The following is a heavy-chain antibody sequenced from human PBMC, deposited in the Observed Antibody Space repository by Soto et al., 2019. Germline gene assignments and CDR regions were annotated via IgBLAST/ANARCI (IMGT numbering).Heavy chain of an antibody. CDR2: IYHSGST. Sequence: SETLSLTCAVSGGSISSSNWWSWVRQPPGKGLEWIGEIYHSGSTNYNPSLKSRVTISVDKSKNQFSLKLSSVTAADTAVYYCARDLGESITIFGVVRRDGLYGMDVWGQGTTVTV. V-gene: IGHV4-4*02. CDR3: ARDLGESITIFGVVRRDGLYGMDV. J-gene: IGHJ6*02. D-gene: IGHD3-3*01. CDR1: GGSISSSNW.